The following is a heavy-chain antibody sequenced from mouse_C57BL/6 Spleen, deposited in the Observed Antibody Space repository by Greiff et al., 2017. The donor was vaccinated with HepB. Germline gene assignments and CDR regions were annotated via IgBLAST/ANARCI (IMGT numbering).Heavy chain of an antibody. CDR3: ASNYDGSSYDYFDY. Sequence: EVQRVESGAELVKPGASVKLSCTASGFNIKDYYMHWVKQRTEKGLEWIGRIDPEDGETKYAPKFQGKATITADTSYNTAYLQLSSLTSEDTAVYYFASNYDGSSYDYFDYWGQGTTLTVSS. CDR1: GFNIKDYY. J-gene: IGHJ2*01. V-gene: IGHV14-2*01. D-gene: IGHD1-1*01. CDR2: IDPEDGET.